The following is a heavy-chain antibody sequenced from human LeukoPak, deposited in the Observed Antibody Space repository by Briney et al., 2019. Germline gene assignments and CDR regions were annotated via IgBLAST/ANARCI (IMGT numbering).Heavy chain of an antibody. CDR1: GYTFTGYY. CDR2: INPNSGGT. J-gene: IGHJ6*02. D-gene: IGHD4-17*01. Sequence: ASVKVSCKASGYTFTGYYMRWVRQAPGQGLEWMGWINPNSGGTNYAQKFQGWVTMTRDTSISTAYMELSRLRSDDTAVYYCARGAVTPYYYGMDVWGQGTTVTVSS. CDR3: ARGAVTPYYYGMDV. V-gene: IGHV1-2*04.